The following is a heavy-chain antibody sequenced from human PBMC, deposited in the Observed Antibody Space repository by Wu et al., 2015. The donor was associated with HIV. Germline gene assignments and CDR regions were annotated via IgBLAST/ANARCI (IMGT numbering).Heavy chain of an antibody. Sequence: QVQLVQSGAEVKKPGASVKVSCKTSGYTFTSYGINWVRQAPGQGLEWMGWIGTYNGDTNYAQKLQGRVTMTTDTSTSAAHMELRSLRSDDTAVYYCARSGSSWYRFDYWGQGTLVHRVL. J-gene: IGHJ4*02. D-gene: IGHD6-13*01. CDR3: ARSGSSWYRFDY. CDR2: IGTYNGDT. V-gene: IGHV1-18*01. CDR1: GYTFTSYG.